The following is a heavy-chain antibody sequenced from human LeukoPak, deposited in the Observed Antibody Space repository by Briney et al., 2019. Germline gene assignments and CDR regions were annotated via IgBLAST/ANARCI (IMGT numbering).Heavy chain of an antibody. CDR3: AKASVRYYYDSSGHNWFDP. V-gene: IGHV3-23*01. J-gene: IGHJ5*02. CDR1: GFTFSSYA. Sequence: GGSLRLSCAASGFTFSSYAMSWVRQAPGKGLEWVSAISGSGGSTYYADSVKGRFTISRDNSKNTLYLQMNSLRAEDTAVYYCAKASVRYYYDSSGHNWFDPWGQGTLVTVSS. D-gene: IGHD3-22*01. CDR2: ISGSGGST.